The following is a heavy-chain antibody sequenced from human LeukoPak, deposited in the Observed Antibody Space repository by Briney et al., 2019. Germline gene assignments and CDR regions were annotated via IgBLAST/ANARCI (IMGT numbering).Heavy chain of an antibody. CDR3: ARSRYYYYDSSGAGSSFDY. Sequence: AASVKVSCKASGYTFTRYYMHWVRQAPGQGLEWMGIINPSSGTTNYAQNFQGRVTMTRDMPTSTVYMELSSLRSEDTAVYYCARSRYYYYDSSGAGSSFDYWGQGTLVTVSS. CDR2: INPSSGTT. J-gene: IGHJ4*02. CDR1: GYTFTRYY. V-gene: IGHV1-46*01. D-gene: IGHD3-22*01.